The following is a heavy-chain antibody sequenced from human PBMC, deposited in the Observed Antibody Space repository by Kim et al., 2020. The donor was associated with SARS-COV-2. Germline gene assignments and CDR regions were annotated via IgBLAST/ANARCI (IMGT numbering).Heavy chain of an antibody. CDR1: GYTFTGYY. CDR3: ASEYYDSSASSNY. Sequence: ASVKVSCKASGYTFTGYYMHWVRQAPGQGLEWMGRINPNSGGTNYAQKFQGRVTMTRDTSISTAYMELSRLRSDDTAVYYCASEYYDSSASSNYWGQGTLVTVSS. D-gene: IGHD3-22*01. CDR2: INPNSGGT. V-gene: IGHV1-2*06. J-gene: IGHJ4*02.